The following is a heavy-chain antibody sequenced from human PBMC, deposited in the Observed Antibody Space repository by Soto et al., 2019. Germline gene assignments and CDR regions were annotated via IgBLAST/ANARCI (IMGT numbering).Heavy chain of an antibody. D-gene: IGHD5-12*01. Sequence: LRRSCSDACITFSGYSMPLVHQAPGRVLESVAVIPYDGSTEYYAESVKGRFTISRDKSANRLFLQMNILRPEDTAVYYCTKDDGYTDSTDYHYYGMDVWGQGTTVTVSS. CDR2: IPYDGSTE. V-gene: IGHV3-30*18. CDR1: CITFSGYS. J-gene: IGHJ6*02. CDR3: TKDDGYTDSTDYHYYGMDV.